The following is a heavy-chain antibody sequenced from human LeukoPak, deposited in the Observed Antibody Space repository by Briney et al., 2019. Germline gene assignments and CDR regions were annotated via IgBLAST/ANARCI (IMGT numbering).Heavy chain of an antibody. CDR3: AREDDDWGPNTFDI. V-gene: IGHV3-23*01. CDR2: ISGSGDRT. D-gene: IGHD7-27*01. J-gene: IGHJ3*02. Sequence: GGSLRLSCAASGFTFSTYAMNWVRQAPGKGLEWVSAISGSGDRTYQPDSVKGRFTISRDNAKNSLYLQMNSLRDEDTAVYYCAREDDDWGPNTFDIWGQGTMVSVSS. CDR1: GFTFSTYA.